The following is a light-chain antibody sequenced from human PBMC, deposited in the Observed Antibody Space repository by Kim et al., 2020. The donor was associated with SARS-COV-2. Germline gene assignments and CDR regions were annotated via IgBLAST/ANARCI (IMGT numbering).Light chain of an antibody. CDR2: AAS. V-gene: IGKV1-6*01. CDR3: LQEYNFPWT. Sequence: ASVGDRVPIPCPAPRVIRDSLSWYQQKPGKAPKLLIYAASSLQSGVPPRFSGRGSRTDFTLTISSLQPEDFAPYYCLQEYNFPWTFGEGTKVDIK. CDR1: RVIRDS. J-gene: IGKJ1*01.